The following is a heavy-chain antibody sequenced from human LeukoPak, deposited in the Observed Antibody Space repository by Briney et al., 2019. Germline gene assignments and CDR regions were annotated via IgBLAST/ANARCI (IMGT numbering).Heavy chain of an antibody. D-gene: IGHD3-9*01. CDR2: INPNTGGT. V-gene: IGHV1-2*02. CDR1: GYTFIGYY. CDR3: QRVVDILTGHDTALDY. J-gene: IGHJ4*02. Sequence: ASVKVSCKASGYTFIGYYIHWVRQAPGQGLEWMGWINPNTGGTNFAQNFQGRVTMTTVTSISTAYMELSRLRSDDTAVYYCQRVVDILTGHDTALDYWGQGTLVTVSP.